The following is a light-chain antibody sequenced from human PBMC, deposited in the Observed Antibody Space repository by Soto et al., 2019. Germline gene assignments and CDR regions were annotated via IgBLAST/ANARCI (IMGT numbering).Light chain of an antibody. CDR3: QQYNTYLWT. CDR2: DAS. J-gene: IGKJ1*01. Sequence: DIEMTQSPSTLSASVGDRVSITCRASQSISTWLAWFQQKPGKAPKILIYDASTLASGVPSRFRGSGSGTEFTLTISSLQPDEFATYYCQQYNTYLWTFGQGTKVVIK. CDR1: QSISTW. V-gene: IGKV1-5*01.